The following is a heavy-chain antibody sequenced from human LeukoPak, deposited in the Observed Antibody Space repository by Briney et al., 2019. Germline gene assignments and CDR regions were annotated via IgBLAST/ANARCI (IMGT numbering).Heavy chain of an antibody. CDR1: GFTFSSYS. J-gene: IGHJ5*02. V-gene: IGHV3-30*18. CDR3: ANDRPQIYVPGDNNWFDP. D-gene: IGHD3-10*01. CDR2: ITYDGSNT. Sequence: QTGGSLRLSCAASGFTFSSYSMNWVRQAPGKGLEWVSAITYDGSNTYYADSVKGRFTISRDNSKNTLYLQMNSLRAEDTAVYYGANDRPQIYVPGDNNWFDPWGQGTLVTVSS.